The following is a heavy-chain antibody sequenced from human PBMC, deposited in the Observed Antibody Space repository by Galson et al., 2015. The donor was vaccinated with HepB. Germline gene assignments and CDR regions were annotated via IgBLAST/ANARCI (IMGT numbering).Heavy chain of an antibody. D-gene: IGHD2-21*01. Sequence: SVKVSCKASGGTFSSYAISWVRQAPGQGLEWMGGIIPILGIANYAQKFQGRVTITADKSTSTAYMELSSLRSEDTAVYYCARAPQSVVIPGAFDIWGQGTMVTVSS. CDR2: IIPILGIA. CDR1: GGTFSSYA. CDR3: ARAPQSVVIPGAFDI. J-gene: IGHJ3*02. V-gene: IGHV1-69*10.